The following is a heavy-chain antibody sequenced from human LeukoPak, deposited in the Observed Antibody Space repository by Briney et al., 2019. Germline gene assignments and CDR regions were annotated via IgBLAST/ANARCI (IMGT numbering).Heavy chain of an antibody. CDR3: ARDRDWKYWFDL. V-gene: IGHV4-4*07. CDR1: DGSISSYY. D-gene: IGHD1-1*01. CDR2: IYSSGIT. J-gene: IGHJ5*02. Sequence: PSETLSLTCTVYDGSISSYYWSWVRQPAGKGLEWIGRIYSSGITNYNPSLKSRVTMSVDTSKNHFPLKLRSVTSADTAVYYCARDRDWKYWFDLWGQGTLVTVSS.